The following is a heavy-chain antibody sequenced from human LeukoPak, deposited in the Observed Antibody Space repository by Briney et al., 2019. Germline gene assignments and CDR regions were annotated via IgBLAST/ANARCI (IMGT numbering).Heavy chain of an antibody. Sequence: GESLQISCQGSGYSFTSYWIGWVRQMPGKGLEWMGIIYPGDSDTRYSPSFQGQVTISADKSISTAYLQWSSLKASDTAMYYCARHRVYYHSRNYGMDVWGQWTTVT. J-gene: IGHJ6*02. V-gene: IGHV5-51*01. CDR3: ARHRVYYHSRNYGMDV. CDR2: IYPGDSDT. D-gene: IGHD3-22*01. CDR1: GYSFTSYW.